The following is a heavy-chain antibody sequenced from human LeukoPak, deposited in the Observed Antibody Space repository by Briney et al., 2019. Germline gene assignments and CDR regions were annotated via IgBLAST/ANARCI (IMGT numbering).Heavy chain of an antibody. Sequence: GGSLRLSCAASGFSFTTYWMGWVRQAPGKGLEWVANIKQDGTEKYYVDSVKGRFTISRDNAKNSLYLQMNSLRVEDTALYYCARALPELRDAFDIWGQGTVVTVSS. CDR1: GFSFTTYW. J-gene: IGHJ3*02. V-gene: IGHV3-7*03. CDR3: ARALPELRDAFDI. CDR2: IKQDGTEK. D-gene: IGHD1-14*01.